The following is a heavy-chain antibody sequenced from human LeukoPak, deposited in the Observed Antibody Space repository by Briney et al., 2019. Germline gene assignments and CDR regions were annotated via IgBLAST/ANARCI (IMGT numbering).Heavy chain of an antibody. D-gene: IGHD3-16*01. V-gene: IGHV1-69*05. CDR3: ARAGYYDYVWPFY. Sequence: ASVKVSCKASGGTFSSYAISWVRQAPGQGLEWMGGIIPIFGTANYAQKFQGRVTITTDESTSTAYIELSSLRSEDTAVYCCARAGYYDYVWPFYWGQGTLVTVSS. CDR2: IIPIFGTA. J-gene: IGHJ4*02. CDR1: GGTFSSYA.